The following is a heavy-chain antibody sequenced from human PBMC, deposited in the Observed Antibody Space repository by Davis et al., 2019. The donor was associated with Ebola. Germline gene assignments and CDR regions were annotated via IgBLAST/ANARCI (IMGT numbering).Heavy chain of an antibody. J-gene: IGHJ6*04. V-gene: IGHV3-64*04. D-gene: IGHD3-10*01. CDR1: GFSFSTSG. CDR2: TGTTAGTT. Sequence: PGGSLRLSCAASGFSFSTSGFHWVRQVPGKGLEYVSGTGTTAGTTYYANSVKGRFTISRDNSKNTLYLEMNSLRAEDTAVYYCAKDLAYYFGSGSYYYYYGMDVWGKGTTVTVSS. CDR3: AKDLAYYFGSGSYYYYYGMDV.